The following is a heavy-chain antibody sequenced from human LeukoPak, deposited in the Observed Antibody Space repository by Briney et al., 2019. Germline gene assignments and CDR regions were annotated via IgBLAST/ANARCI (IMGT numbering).Heavy chain of an antibody. CDR2: IYYSGST. J-gene: IGHJ5*02. V-gene: IGHV4-31*03. CDR1: GGSISSGGYY. CDR3: AALSTSFNWFDP. D-gene: IGHD2-2*01. Sequence: SQTLSLTCTVSGGSISSGGYYWSWIRQHPGKGLEWIGYIYYSGSTYYNPSLKNRVTISVDTSKNQFSLKLSSVTAADTAVYYCAALSTSFNWFDPWGQGTLVTVSS.